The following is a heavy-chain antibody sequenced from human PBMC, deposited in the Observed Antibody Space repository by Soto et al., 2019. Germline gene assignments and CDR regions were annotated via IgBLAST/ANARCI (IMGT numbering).Heavy chain of an antibody. V-gene: IGHV1-69*01. J-gene: IGHJ6*02. Sequence: QVQLVQSGAEVKKPGSSVKVSCKASGGTFSSYAISWVRQAPGQGLEWMGGIIPIFGTANYAQKLQGRVPITADESTSTAYMELSSVRSEDTAVYYCARKGTVTTATYRGVEDNFFYYGMDVWGQGTTVTVSS. CDR3: ARKGTVTTATYRGVEDNFFYYGMDV. CDR1: GGTFSSYA. D-gene: IGHD4-4*01. CDR2: IIPIFGTA.